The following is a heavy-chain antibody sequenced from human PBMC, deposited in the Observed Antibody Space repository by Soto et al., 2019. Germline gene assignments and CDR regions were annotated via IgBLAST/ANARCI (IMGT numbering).Heavy chain of an antibody. Sequence: ASVKVSCKXSGGTFNSNAISWVRQAPGQGLEWMGGIIPIFGTADYAQKLQGRVTITADESTRTAYMELTSLRSEDTAIYYCARLGYCRGGTCSGEDYWGQGTLVTVSS. CDR3: ARLGYCRGGTCSGEDY. J-gene: IGHJ4*02. V-gene: IGHV1-69*13. D-gene: IGHD2-15*01. CDR2: IIPIFGTA. CDR1: GGTFNSNA.